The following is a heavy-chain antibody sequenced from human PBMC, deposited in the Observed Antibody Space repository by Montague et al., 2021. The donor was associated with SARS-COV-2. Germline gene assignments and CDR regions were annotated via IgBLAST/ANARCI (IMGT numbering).Heavy chain of an antibody. J-gene: IGHJ6*02. CDR1: GGSISSSCYY. V-gene: IGHV4-39*07. D-gene: IGHD6-13*01. Sequence: SETLSLTCTVSGGSISSSCYYWGWLRQPPGKGLEWIGGIYYSGSTYYNPSLKSRATISVDTSKNQFSLKLSSVTAADTAVYYCARVGRQQLVRLSGMDVWGQGTTVTVSS. CDR2: IYYSGST. CDR3: ARVGRQQLVRLSGMDV.